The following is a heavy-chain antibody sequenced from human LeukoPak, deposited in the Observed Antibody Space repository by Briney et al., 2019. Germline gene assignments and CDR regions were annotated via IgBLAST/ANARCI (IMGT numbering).Heavy chain of an antibody. CDR3: ARTDRYGSADY. CDR1: GYTFTSYG. V-gene: IGHV1-69*04. J-gene: IGHJ4*02. CDR2: IIPILGIA. D-gene: IGHD3-10*01. Sequence: VASVKVSCKASGYTFTSYGISWVRQAPGQGLEWMGRIIPILGIANYAQKFQGRVTITADKSTSTAYMELSSLRSEDTAVYYCARTDRYGSADYWGQGTLVTVSS.